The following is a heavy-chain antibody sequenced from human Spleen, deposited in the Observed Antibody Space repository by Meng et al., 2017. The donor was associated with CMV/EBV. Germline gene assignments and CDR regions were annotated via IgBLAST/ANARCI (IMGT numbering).Heavy chain of an antibody. D-gene: IGHD1-1*01. CDR1: GFTFSSYA. V-gene: IGHV3-23*01. CDR2: ISGSGGST. J-gene: IGHJ4*02. Sequence: GESLKISCAASGFTFSSYAMSWVRQAPGKGLEWVSAISGSGGSTYYADSVKGRFTISRDNSKNTLYLQMNSLRAEDTAVYYCASGGDWNDYNYWGQGTLVTVSS. CDR3: ASGGDWNDYNY.